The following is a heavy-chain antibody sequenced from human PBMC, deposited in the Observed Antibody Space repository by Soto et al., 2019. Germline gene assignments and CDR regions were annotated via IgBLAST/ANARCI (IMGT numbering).Heavy chain of an antibody. J-gene: IGHJ3*02. Sequence: SVKVSCKASGFTFTSSAMQWVRQARGQRLEWIGWIVVGSGNTNYAQKFQERVTITRDMSTSTAYMELSSLRSEDTAVYYCAADHDSSGYYAFDIWGQGTMVTVSS. V-gene: IGHV1-58*02. CDR1: GFTFTSSA. CDR3: AADHDSSGYYAFDI. D-gene: IGHD3-22*01. CDR2: IVVGSGNT.